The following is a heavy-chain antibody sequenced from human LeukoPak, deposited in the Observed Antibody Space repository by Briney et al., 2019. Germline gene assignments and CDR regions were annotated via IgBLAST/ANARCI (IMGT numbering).Heavy chain of an antibody. D-gene: IGHD3-22*01. Sequence: TGGSLGLSCAASGFTFSSYAMSWVRQAPGKGLEWVSAISGSGGSTDYADSVKGRFTISRDNSKNTLYLQMNSLRAEDTAVYYCAKAYYSDSSAYFDYWGQGTLVTVSS. CDR3: AKAYYSDSSAYFDY. J-gene: IGHJ4*02. CDR1: GFTFSSYA. V-gene: IGHV3-23*01. CDR2: ISGSGGST.